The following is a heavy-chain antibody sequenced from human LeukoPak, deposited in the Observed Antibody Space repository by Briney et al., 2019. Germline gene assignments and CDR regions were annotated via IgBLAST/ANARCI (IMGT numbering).Heavy chain of an antibody. D-gene: IGHD3-22*01. Sequence: ASVKVSCKASGYTFTSYGISWVRQAPGHGLEWMGWISAYNGNTNYAQKLQGRVTMTTDTSTSTAYMELRSLRSDDTAVYYCARVGDMEYYYDSGGYRYYFDYWGQGTLVTVSS. CDR3: ARVGDMEYYYDSGGYRYYFDY. J-gene: IGHJ4*02. CDR1: GYTFTSYG. CDR2: ISAYNGNT. V-gene: IGHV1-18*01.